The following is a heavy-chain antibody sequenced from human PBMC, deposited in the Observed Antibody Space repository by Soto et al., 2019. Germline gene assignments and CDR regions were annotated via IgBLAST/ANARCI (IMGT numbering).Heavy chain of an antibody. CDR3: AKTGTGDWFDP. Sequence: ASVKVSCKASGYTFTSYGISWVRTAPGQGLEWMGWISAHNGNTNYAQKLQGRVTMTTDTSTSTAYMELRSLRSDDTAVYYCAKTGTGDWFDPWGQGTLVTVSS. D-gene: IGHD1-1*01. J-gene: IGHJ5*02. V-gene: IGHV1-18*01. CDR2: ISAHNGNT. CDR1: GYTFTSYG.